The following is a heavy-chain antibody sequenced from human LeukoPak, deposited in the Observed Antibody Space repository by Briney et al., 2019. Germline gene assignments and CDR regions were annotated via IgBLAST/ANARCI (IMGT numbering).Heavy chain of an antibody. CDR2: ISYDGSNK. CDR3: ARDQNYYDSSGWAVDAFDI. J-gene: IGHJ3*02. D-gene: IGHD3-22*01. CDR1: GFTFSSYA. Sequence: GGSLRLSCAASGFTFSSYAMHWLRQAPGKGLEWVAVISYDGSNKYYADSVKGRFTISRDNSKNTLYLQMNSLRAEDTAVYYCARDQNYYDSSGWAVDAFDIWGQGTMVTVSS. V-gene: IGHV3-30-3*01.